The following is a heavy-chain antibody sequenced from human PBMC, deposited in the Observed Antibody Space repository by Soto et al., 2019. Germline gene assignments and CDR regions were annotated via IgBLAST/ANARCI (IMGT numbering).Heavy chain of an antibody. CDR2: ISYDGSNK. Sequence: QVRLVESGGGVVQPGRSLRLSCAASGFTFSSYAMHWVRQAPGKGLEWVAVISYDGSNKYYADSVKGRFTISRDNSKNTLYLQMNSLRAEDTAVYYCARVQVDYWGQGTLVTVSS. CDR3: ARVQVDY. J-gene: IGHJ4*02. CDR1: GFTFSSYA. V-gene: IGHV3-30-3*01.